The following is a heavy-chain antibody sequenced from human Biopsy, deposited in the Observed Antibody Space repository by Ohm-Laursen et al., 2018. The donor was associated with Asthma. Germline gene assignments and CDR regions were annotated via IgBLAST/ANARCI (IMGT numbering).Heavy chain of an antibody. CDR2: IMTVFGTT. Sequence: SSVKVSCKAPGGTFSNFAISWVRQAPGQGLEWLGGIMTVFGTTNYAQKFQGRVTITADESTSTACMEVTSLRSEDTAIYYCARCQVGYSSGWSLLLKKIYYSGMDVWGQGTAVIVSS. CDR1: GGTFSNFA. J-gene: IGHJ6*02. D-gene: IGHD6-19*01. CDR3: ARCQVGYSSGWSLLLKKIYYSGMDV. V-gene: IGHV1-69*01.